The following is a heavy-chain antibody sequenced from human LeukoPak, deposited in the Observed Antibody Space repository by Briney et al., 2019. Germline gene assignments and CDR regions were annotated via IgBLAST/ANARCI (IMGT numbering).Heavy chain of an antibody. CDR2: IYYSGST. D-gene: IGHD2-15*01. V-gene: IGHV4-39*01. CDR3: ARNVVTEGFDY. J-gene: IGHJ4*02. CDR1: GGSISSSDYY. Sequence: SETLSLTCTVSGGSISSSDYYWGWIRQPPGKGLEWIGSIYYSGSTYYNPSLKSRVTISVDTSKNQFSLKLSSVTAADTAVYYCARNVVTEGFDYWGQGTLVTVSS.